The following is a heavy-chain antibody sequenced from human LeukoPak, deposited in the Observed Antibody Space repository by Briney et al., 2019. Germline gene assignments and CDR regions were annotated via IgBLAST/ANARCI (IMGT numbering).Heavy chain of an antibody. V-gene: IGHV3-74*01. J-gene: IGHJ5*01. CDR2: IESNGLT. CDR1: GFTFGSYW. Sequence: GGSLRLSCAASGFTFGSYWMHWVRQTPGKGLMWVSRIESNGLTLYADSVRDRFTISRDNAKNTVYLQMNSLRADDTAMYYCARAVTYFYGSVTYDWFESWGQGTLVTVSS. D-gene: IGHD3-10*01. CDR3: ARAVTYFYGSVTYDWFES.